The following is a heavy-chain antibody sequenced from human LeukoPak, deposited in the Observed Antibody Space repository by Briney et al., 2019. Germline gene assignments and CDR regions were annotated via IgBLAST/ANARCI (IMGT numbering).Heavy chain of an antibody. CDR1: GFTFSSYG. CDR3: AKVRIAVAGLWFDP. J-gene: IGHJ5*02. D-gene: IGHD6-19*01. Sequence: TGGSLRLSCAASGFTFSSYGMHWVRQAPGKGLEWVAFIRYDGSNKYYADSVKGRFTISRDNSKNTLYLQMNSLRAGDTAVYYCAKVRIAVAGLWFDPWGQGTLVTVSS. CDR2: IRYDGSNK. V-gene: IGHV3-30*02.